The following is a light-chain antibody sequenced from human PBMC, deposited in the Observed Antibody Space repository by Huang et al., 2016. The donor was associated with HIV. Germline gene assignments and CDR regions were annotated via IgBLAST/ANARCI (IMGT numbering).Light chain of an antibody. J-gene: IGKJ1*01. V-gene: IGKV1-5*03. Sequence: DIQLTQSHSTLSASVGDRVTITCRASQSISTWLAWYQQKPGKAPKLLIYTASNLEDGVPSRFSGSGSGTEFTLTISSLQPDDFATYYCQQYSAYSWTFGQGTKVDIK. CDR3: QQYSAYSWT. CDR1: QSISTW. CDR2: TAS.